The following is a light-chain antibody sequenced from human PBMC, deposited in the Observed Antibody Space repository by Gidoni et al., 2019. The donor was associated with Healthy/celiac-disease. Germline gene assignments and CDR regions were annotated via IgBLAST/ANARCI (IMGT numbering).Light chain of an antibody. CDR1: SSDVGGYNY. CDR3: CSYAGSYTFGV. CDR2: DVS. V-gene: IGLV2-11*01. Sequence: SALTQPRSVSGHPGQSVTISCTVTSSDVGGYNYVSWYQQHTGKAPNLMIYDVSKRPSGVPDRFSGSKSGNTASLTISGLQAEDEADYYCCSYAGSYTFGVFGTGTKVTVL. J-gene: IGLJ1*01.